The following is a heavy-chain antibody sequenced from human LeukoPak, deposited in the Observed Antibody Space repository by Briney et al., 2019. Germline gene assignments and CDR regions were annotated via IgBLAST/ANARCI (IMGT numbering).Heavy chain of an antibody. CDR1: GGSISNYY. Sequence: SETLSLTCTVSGGSISNYYWSWIRQPPGKGLEWIGNIYYSGETNYNPSLKSRVTTSLDTSKNQFSLKLSSVTAAHTAVYYCARSTYYYDSSGFGYWGQGTLVTVSS. V-gene: IGHV4-59*01. J-gene: IGHJ4*02. CDR2: IYYSGET. CDR3: ARSTYYYDSSGFGY. D-gene: IGHD3-22*01.